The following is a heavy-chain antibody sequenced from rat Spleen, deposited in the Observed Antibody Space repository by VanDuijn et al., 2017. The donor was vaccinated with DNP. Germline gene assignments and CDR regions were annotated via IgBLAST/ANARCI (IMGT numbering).Heavy chain of an antibody. V-gene: IGHV5-31*01. CDR2: IPSSGDST. Sequence: EVQLVESGGGLVQPGRSLKLSCVASRFTFNNFWMTWFRQVPRKGLEWVASIPSSGDSTFYPDSVKGRFTISRDHAKNTLYLQMSDLRSEDTATYYCSIYYYSGDNWFGYWGQGTLVTVSS. J-gene: IGHJ3*01. CDR3: SIYYYSGDNWFGY. CDR1: RFTFNNFW. D-gene: IGHD1-1*01.